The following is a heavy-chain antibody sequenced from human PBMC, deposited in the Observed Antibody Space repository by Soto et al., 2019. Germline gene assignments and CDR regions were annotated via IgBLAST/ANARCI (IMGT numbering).Heavy chain of an antibody. CDR2: ISYDGSNK. V-gene: IGHV3-30*18. J-gene: IGHJ6*02. Sequence: GGSLRLSCAASGFTFSSYGMHWVRQAPGKGLEWVAVISYDGSNKYYADSVKGRFTISRDNSKNTLYLQMNSLGAEDTAVYYCAKDSHSRSSWYGYYYYYGMDVWGQGTTVTVSS. CDR1: GFTFSSYG. CDR3: AKDSHSRSSWYGYYYYYGMDV. D-gene: IGHD6-13*01.